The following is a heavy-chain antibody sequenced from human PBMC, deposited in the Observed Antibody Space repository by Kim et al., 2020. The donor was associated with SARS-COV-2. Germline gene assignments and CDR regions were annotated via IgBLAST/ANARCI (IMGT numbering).Heavy chain of an antibody. CDR1: GYTFTGYY. CDR3: ARDLKALVHDYGGNSVGNPSAFDI. J-gene: IGHJ3*02. V-gene: IGHV1-2*06. CDR2: INPNSGGT. Sequence: ASVKVSCKASGYTFTGYYMHWVRQAPGQGLEWMGRINPNSGGTNYAQKFQGRVTMTRDTSISTAYMELSRLRSDDTAVYYCARDLKALVHDYGGNSVGNPSAFDIWGQGTMVTVSS. D-gene: IGHD4-17*01.